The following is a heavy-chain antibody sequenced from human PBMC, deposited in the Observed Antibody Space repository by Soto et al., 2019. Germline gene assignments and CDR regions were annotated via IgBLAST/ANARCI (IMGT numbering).Heavy chain of an antibody. CDR1: GGSFSGYY. CDR3: ARGVEYYDYIWGSYRFHYYYYYYMDV. Sequence: QVQLQQWGAGLLKPSETLSLTCAVYGGSFSGYYWSWIRQPPGKGLEWIGEINHSGSTNYNPSLKSRVTISVDTSKNQFSLKLSSVNAADTAVYYCARGVEYYDYIWGSYRFHYYYYYYMDVWCKGTTVTVSS. V-gene: IGHV4-34*01. CDR2: INHSGST. D-gene: IGHD3-16*02. J-gene: IGHJ6*03.